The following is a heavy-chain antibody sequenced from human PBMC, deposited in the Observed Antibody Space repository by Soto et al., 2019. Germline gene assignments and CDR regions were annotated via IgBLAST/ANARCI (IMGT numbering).Heavy chain of an antibody. CDR2: VNNDGSST. J-gene: IGHJ5*02. V-gene: IGHV3-74*01. CDR3: ARDLVYSGSELDP. CDR1: GFTFSTYW. D-gene: IGHD5-12*01. Sequence: PGGSLRLSCAASGFTFSTYWMHWVRQAPGKGLVWVSRVNNDGSSTTYADSVKGRFTISRDNAKNTLYLQMNSLRAEDTAMYYCARDLVYSGSELDPWGQGTLVTVSS.